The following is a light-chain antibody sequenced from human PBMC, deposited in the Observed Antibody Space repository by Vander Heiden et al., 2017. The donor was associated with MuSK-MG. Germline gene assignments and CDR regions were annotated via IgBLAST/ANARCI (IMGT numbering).Light chain of an antibody. CDR1: QRISSY. V-gene: IGKV1-39*01. J-gene: IGKJ2*01. CDR2: GAS. CDR3: QQTDNFPYT. Sequence: DIQMTPSPSSLSASVGDRVTITCRASQRISSYLNWYQQRPGKAPKVLIYGASILQSGAPPRFSGSGSGTDFTLTIDSLQPEDSATFFCQQTDNFPYTFGQGTKVEIK.